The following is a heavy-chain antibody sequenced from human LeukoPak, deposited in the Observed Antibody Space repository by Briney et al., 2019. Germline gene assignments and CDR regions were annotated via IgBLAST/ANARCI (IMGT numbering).Heavy chain of an antibody. V-gene: IGHV4-59*01. CDR2: IYYSGST. Sequence: PSETLSLTCTVSGGSISNYYWSWIRQPPGKGLEWIGYIYYSGSTNYNPSLKSRGTISVDTSKNQFSLKLSSVTAADTAVYYCARDIYGGNAFDYWGQGTLVTVSS. CDR1: GGSISNYY. D-gene: IGHD4-23*01. J-gene: IGHJ4*02. CDR3: ARDIYGGNAFDY.